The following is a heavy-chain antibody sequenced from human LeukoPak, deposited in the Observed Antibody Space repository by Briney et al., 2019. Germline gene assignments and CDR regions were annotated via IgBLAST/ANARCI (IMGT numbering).Heavy chain of an antibody. Sequence: GASVKVSCKASGYTFTSYAMHWVRQAPGQRLEWMGWINAGNGNTKYSQKFQGRVTITRDTSASTAYMELSSLRSEDTAVYYCARISTGCYYYGMDVWGQGTTVTVSS. D-gene: IGHD6-19*01. CDR2: INAGNGNT. CDR3: ARISTGCYYYGMDV. CDR1: GYTFTSYA. V-gene: IGHV1-3*01. J-gene: IGHJ6*02.